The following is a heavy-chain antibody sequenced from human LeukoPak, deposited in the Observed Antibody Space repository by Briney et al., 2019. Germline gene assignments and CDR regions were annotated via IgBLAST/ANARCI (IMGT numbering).Heavy chain of an antibody. CDR3: AKDRGEGTSSATYFDY. V-gene: IGHV3-23*01. J-gene: IGHJ4*02. CDR2: VSASGGTT. D-gene: IGHD6-6*01. CDR1: RFTFNSYA. Sequence: GGSLRLSCAASRFTFNSYAMSWVRQAPGKGLEWVSTVSASGGTTYYADSVKGRFTISRDNSKNTLYVQMSSLRAEDTAVYYCAKDRGEGTSSATYFDYWGQGTLVTVSS.